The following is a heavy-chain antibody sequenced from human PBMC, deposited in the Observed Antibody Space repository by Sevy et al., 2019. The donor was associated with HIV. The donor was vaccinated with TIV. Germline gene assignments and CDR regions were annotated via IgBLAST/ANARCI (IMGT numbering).Heavy chain of an antibody. CDR1: AYTFNSYG. CDR2: ISAYNGDT. V-gene: IGHV1-18*01. CDR3: ARAEFGNSSAHFFDH. D-gene: IGHD3-22*01. J-gene: IGHJ4*02. Sequence: ASVKVSCKASAYTFNSYGISWVRQAPGQGLEWVGWISAYNGDTNYAQKLQGRVTMTTDTSTSTAYMELRSLRSDDTAVYYCARAEFGNSSAHFFDHWGQGTLVTVSS.